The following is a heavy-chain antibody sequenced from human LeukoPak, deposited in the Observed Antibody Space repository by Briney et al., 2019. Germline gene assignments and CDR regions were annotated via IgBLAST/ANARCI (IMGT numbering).Heavy chain of an antibody. D-gene: IGHD3-10*01. CDR3: ARDPGMAPGY. V-gene: IGHV3-21*01. CDR1: GFTFSSYN. Sequence: GGSLRLSCAASGFTFSSYNLNWVRQAPGKGLEWVSSISSSSFVYYADSVKGRFTISRDNAKNSLYLQMNSLRAEDTAVYYCARDPGMAPGYWGQGTLVTVSS. CDR2: ISSSSFV. J-gene: IGHJ4*02.